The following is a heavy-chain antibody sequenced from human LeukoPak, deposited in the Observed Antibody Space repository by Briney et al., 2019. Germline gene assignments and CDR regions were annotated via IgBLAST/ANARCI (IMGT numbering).Heavy chain of an antibody. Sequence: GESLRLSCAASGFSFTTYWMSWVRQAPGKGLEWVANINQDGTEKYYVDSVKGRFTISRDNAKNSLYLQMNSLRAEDTAVYYCARILANYVWGSYRPDAFDIWGQGTMVTVSS. J-gene: IGHJ3*02. CDR2: INQDGTEK. V-gene: IGHV3-7*01. D-gene: IGHD3-16*02. CDR1: GFSFTTYW. CDR3: ARILANYVWGSYRPDAFDI.